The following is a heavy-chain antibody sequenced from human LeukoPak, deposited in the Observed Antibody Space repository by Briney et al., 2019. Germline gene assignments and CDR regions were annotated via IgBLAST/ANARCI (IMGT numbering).Heavy chain of an antibody. D-gene: IGHD3-3*01. Sequence: GASVQVSCLASGYTFTGYYMHWVRQAPGQGLEWMGWINPNSGGTNYAQTFQGRVTMTRDTSISTAYMELSRLRSDDTAVYYCARGPYDFWSGYNDYWGQRALVTVSS. CDR1: GYTFTGYY. V-gene: IGHV1-2*02. CDR2: INPNSGGT. CDR3: ARGPYDFWSGYNDY. J-gene: IGHJ4*02.